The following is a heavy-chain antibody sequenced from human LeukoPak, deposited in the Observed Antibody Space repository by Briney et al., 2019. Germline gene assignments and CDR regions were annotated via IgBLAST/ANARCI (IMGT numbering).Heavy chain of an antibody. CDR2: INHSGST. J-gene: IGHJ3*02. CDR1: GGSFSGYY. CDR3: ARPTTLYSSKGGAFDI. D-gene: IGHD6-13*01. Sequence: PETLSLTCAVYGGSFSGYYWSWIRQPPGKGLEWIGEINHSGSTNYNPSLKSRVTISVDTSKNQFSLKLSSVTAADTAVYYCARPTTLYSSKGGAFDIWGQGTVVTVSS. V-gene: IGHV4-34*01.